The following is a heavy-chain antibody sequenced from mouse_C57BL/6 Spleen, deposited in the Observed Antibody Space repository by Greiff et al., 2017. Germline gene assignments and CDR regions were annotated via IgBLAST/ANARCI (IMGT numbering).Heavy chain of an antibody. CDR2: LDPSASYT. V-gene: IGHV1-69*01. D-gene: IGHD2-3*01. J-gene: IGHJ2*01. Sequence: QVQLQQPGAELVMPGASVKLSCKASGYTFTSYWMHWVKQRPGQGLEWIGELDPSASYTNSNQKFKGKSTLTVDKSSSTAYMQLSSLTSDDSAVYYCARGGDGYYEDFDYWGQGTTLTVSS. CDR1: GYTFTSYW. CDR3: ARGGDGYYEDFDY.